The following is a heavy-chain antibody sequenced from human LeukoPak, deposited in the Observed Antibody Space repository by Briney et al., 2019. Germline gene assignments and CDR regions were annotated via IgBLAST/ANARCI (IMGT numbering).Heavy chain of an antibody. CDR2: INHSGST. D-gene: IGHD3-22*01. Sequence: SETLSLTCAVYGGSFSGYYWTWIRQPPEKGLEWIGEINHSGSTNYNPSLKSRVTISIDTSKNQFSLKLSSVTAADTAVYYCARGPTAEYYDGSGYYYFDYWGQGMLVTVSS. CDR3: ARGPTAEYYDGSGYYYFDY. V-gene: IGHV4-34*01. J-gene: IGHJ4*02. CDR1: GGSFSGYY.